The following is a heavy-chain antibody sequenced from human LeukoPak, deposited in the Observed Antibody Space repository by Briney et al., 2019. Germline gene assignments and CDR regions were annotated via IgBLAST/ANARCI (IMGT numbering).Heavy chain of an antibody. Sequence: GGSLRLSCAVSGFTFSNFWMSWVRQAPGRGLEWVANIHPEGNEKYHVESVKGRFTISRDNTKNLLFLQMSGLRVEDTAVYYCARGDDFPGDHWGQGTLVTVSS. D-gene: IGHD2/OR15-2a*01. J-gene: IGHJ4*02. CDR1: GFTFSNFW. CDR2: IHPEGNEK. V-gene: IGHV3-7*04. CDR3: ARGDDFPGDH.